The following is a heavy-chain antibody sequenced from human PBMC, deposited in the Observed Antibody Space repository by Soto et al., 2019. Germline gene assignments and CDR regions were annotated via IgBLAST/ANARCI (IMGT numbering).Heavy chain of an antibody. Sequence: QVQLVQSGAELRKPGASVKVSCKASGYTFSSYYVHWVRQAPGQGLEWMGLINPSGVKTTYAQKSQGRVTMTRDTATTTVYMELSGLRSEDTAVYYCARAGTGHNSGWTSELGYWGQGTLVTVSS. CDR3: ARAGTGHNSGWTSELGY. CDR2: INPSGVKT. V-gene: IGHV1-46*01. CDR1: GYTFSSYY. D-gene: IGHD5-12*01. J-gene: IGHJ4*02.